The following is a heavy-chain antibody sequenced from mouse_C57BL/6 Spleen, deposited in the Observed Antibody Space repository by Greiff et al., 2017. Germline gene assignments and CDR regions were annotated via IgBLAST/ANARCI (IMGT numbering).Heavy chain of an antibody. CDR3: ARKTNYFDY. CDR1: GYTFISYG. J-gene: IGHJ2*01. D-gene: IGHD2-13*01. CDR2: IYPRSGNT. Sequence: VKLMESGAELARPGASVKLSCKASGYTFISYGISWVKQRTGQGLEWIGEIYPRSGNTYYNEKFKGKATLTADKSSSTAYMELRSLTSEDSAVYFCARKTNYFDYWGQGTTLTVSS. V-gene: IGHV1-81*01.